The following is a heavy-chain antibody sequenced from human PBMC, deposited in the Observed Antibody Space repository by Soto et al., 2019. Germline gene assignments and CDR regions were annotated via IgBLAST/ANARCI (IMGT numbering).Heavy chain of an antibody. CDR1: GYTFTGYY. CDR3: ARDKGTVADYYYYYGMDV. Sequence: ASVKVSCKASGYTFTGYYMHWVRQAPGQGLEWMGWINPNSGGTNYAQKFQGWVTMTRDTSISTAYMELSRPRSDDTAVYYCARDKGTVADYYYYYGMDVWGQGTTVTVSS. J-gene: IGHJ6*02. D-gene: IGHD6-13*01. CDR2: INPNSGGT. V-gene: IGHV1-2*04.